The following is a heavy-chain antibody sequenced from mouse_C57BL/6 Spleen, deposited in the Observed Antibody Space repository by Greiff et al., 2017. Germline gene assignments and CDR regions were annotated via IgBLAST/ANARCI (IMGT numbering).Heavy chain of an antibody. Sequence: EVMLVESGGGLVKPGGSLKLSCAASGFTFSDYGMHWVRQAPEKGLEWVAYISSGSSTIYYADTVKGRFTISRDNAKNTLFLQMTSLKSEDKAMYYCARPPYGNSVWYFGVWGTGTTVTGSS. CDR2: ISSGSSTI. CDR3: ARPPYGNSVWYFGV. D-gene: IGHD1-1*01. V-gene: IGHV5-17*01. CDR1: GFTFSDYG. J-gene: IGHJ1*03.